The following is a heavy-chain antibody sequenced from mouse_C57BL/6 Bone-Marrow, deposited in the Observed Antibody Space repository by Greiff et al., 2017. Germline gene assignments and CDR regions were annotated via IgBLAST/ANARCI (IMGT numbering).Heavy chain of an antibody. Sequence: QVQLQQPGAELVKPGASVKLSCKASGYTFTSYWMQWVKQRPGQGLEWIGEIDPSDSYTNYNQKFKGKATLTVDTSSSTAYMQLSSLTSEDSAVYYCAREGDYSNARYFDVWGTGTTVTVSS. V-gene: IGHV1-50*01. CDR1: GYTFTSYW. J-gene: IGHJ1*03. CDR2: IDPSDSYT. CDR3: AREGDYSNARYFDV. D-gene: IGHD2-5*01.